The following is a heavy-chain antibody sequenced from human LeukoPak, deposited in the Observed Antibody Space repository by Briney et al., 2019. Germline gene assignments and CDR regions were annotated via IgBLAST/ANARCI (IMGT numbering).Heavy chain of an antibody. CDR1: GFTFSTYW. V-gene: IGHV3-74*01. J-gene: IGHJ4*02. CDR3: AKDRDTSGFRQLDY. CDR2: INRDESST. D-gene: IGHD3-22*01. Sequence: PGGSLRLSCAASGFTFSTYWMHWVRQAPGKGLVWVSRINRDESSTSYADSVKGRFTISRDNSKKTLYLQMDSLRPEDTAVYYCAKDRDTSGFRQLDYWGQGTLVTVSS.